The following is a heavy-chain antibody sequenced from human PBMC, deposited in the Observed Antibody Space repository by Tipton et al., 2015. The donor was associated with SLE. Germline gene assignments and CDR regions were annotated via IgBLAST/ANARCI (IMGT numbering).Heavy chain of an antibody. CDR3: ARHADYFEWPHEWYFDL. V-gene: IGHV4-59*08. D-gene: IGHD3-3*01. CDR1: GDSINSHY. Sequence: TLSLTCTVSGDSINSHYWNWIRQSPGKGLEWIGHVYHSGSTIYNPSLKSRVTISIDTSKKEFSLNLTYVTAADTAVYYCARHADYFEWPHEWYFDLWGRGTLVTVSS. J-gene: IGHJ2*01. CDR2: VYHSGST.